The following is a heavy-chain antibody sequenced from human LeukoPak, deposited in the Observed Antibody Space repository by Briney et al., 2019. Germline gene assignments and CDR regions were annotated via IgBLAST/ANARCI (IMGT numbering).Heavy chain of an antibody. V-gene: IGHV3-20*04. J-gene: IGHJ4*02. CDR3: ARRSGIAVAGAFDY. CDR1: GFTFDDYG. Sequence: GGSLRLSCAASGFTFDDYGMSWVRQAPGKGLEWVSGINWNGSITDYADSVKGRFTISRDNAKNSLYLQMNSLRAEDTALYSCARRSGIAVAGAFDYWGQGTLVTVSS. D-gene: IGHD6-19*01. CDR2: INWNGSIT.